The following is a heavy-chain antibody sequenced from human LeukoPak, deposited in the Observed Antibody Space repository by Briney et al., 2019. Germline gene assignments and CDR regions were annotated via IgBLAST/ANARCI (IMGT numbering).Heavy chain of an antibody. D-gene: IGHD1-26*01. CDR3: ARDLSQWELLPGY. Sequence: ASVTVSCTASGYTFTSYYMHWVRQAPGQGLEWMGIINPSGGSTSYAQKFQGRVTMTRDTSTSTVYMELSSLRSEDTAVYYCARDLSQWELLPGYWGQGTLVTVSS. CDR1: GYTFTSYY. J-gene: IGHJ4*02. CDR2: INPSGGST. V-gene: IGHV1-46*01.